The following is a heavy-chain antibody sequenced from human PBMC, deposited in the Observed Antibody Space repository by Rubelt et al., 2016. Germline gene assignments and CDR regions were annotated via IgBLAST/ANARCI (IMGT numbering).Heavy chain of an antibody. Sequence: VRLQESGPGLVKPSETLSLTCTVSGYSISSGFYWGWIRQSPGKGLEWIGAISYSGNTYYNPSLKSRLTISIDTSKNQFSPRLSSVTAAETAVYYCARSNYFDYWGQGTLVTVSS. J-gene: IGHJ4*02. CDR3: ARSNYFDY. CDR2: ISYSGNT. V-gene: IGHV4-38-2*02. CDR1: GYSISSGFY.